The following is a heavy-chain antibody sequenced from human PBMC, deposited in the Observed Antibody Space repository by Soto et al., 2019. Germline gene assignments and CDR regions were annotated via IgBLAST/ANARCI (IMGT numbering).Heavy chain of an antibody. V-gene: IGHV1-18*01. CDR1: GYSFTRYG. CDR2: INAYNGNT. D-gene: IGHD3-16*01. J-gene: IGHJ6*02. Sequence: ASVKVSCKASGYSFTRYGIGWARQAPGQGLEWMGWINAYNGNTNYAQNLQGRLTLTTDTSTTTAYMELRSRRSNDTAIYYCAMVDVYVTPSPQDVWGQRTTVTASS. CDR3: AMVDVYVTPSPQDV.